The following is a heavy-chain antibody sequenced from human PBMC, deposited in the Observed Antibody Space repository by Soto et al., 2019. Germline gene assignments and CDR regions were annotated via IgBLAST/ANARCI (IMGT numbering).Heavy chain of an antibody. D-gene: IGHD5-18*01. Sequence: SETLSLTCTVSGDSISSDGYYWAWIRQHPEKGLEWIGFIYYSGSTSYNPSLKSRVTMSVDTSKTQFSLRLTSVTAADTAVYYCAREPGYGRGALATWGQGTMVTVSS. CDR3: AREPGYGRGALAT. CDR2: IYYSGST. CDR1: GDSISSDGYY. V-gene: IGHV4-31*03. J-gene: IGHJ3*02.